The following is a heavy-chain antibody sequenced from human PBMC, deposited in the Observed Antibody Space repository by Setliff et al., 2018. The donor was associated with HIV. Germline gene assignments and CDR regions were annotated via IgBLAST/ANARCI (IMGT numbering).Heavy chain of an antibody. Sequence: PGGSLRLSCEASEFTLSDHYMDWVRQAPGKGPEWFGRIRPKRKSSTTEYAASVKGRFTISRDDSKNSLYLQMNSLKTEDTAVYYCGSSSSWYNRYFQHWGQGTLVTVSS. D-gene: IGHD6-13*01. CDR1: EFTLSDHY. J-gene: IGHJ1*01. CDR3: GSSSSWYNRYFQH. CDR2: IRPKRKSSTT. V-gene: IGHV3-72*01.